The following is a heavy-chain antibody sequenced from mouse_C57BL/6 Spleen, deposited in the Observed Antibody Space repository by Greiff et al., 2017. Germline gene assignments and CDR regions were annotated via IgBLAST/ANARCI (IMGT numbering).Heavy chain of an antibody. Sequence: VQLQQSGAELVRPGASVKLSCTASGFNIKDDYMHWVKQRPEQGLEWIGWIDPENGDTEYASKLQGKATITVDTSSNTAYLQRSSLTSEDTAVYYCTPWRRAMGDWGQGTAVT. V-gene: IGHV14-4*01. CDR2: IDPENGDT. J-gene: IGHJ4*01. CDR3: TPWRRAMGD. CDR1: GFNIKDDY.